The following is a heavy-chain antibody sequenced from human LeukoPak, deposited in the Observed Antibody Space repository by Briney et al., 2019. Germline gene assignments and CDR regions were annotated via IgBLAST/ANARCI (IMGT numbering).Heavy chain of an antibody. J-gene: IGHJ4*02. Sequence: SQTLSLTCAVSGGSISSGGYSWSWIRQPPGKGLEWIGYIYHSGGTYYNPSLKSRVTMSVDRSKNQFSLKLSSVTAADTAVYYCARALNTYYYDSSGYYYRRGYYFDYWGQGTLVTVSS. CDR1: GGSISSGGYS. D-gene: IGHD3-22*01. CDR3: ARALNTYYYDSSGYYYRRGYYFDY. V-gene: IGHV4-30-2*01. CDR2: IYHSGGT.